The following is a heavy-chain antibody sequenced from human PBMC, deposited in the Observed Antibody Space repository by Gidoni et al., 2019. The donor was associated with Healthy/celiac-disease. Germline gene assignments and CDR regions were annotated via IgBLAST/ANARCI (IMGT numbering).Heavy chain of an antibody. D-gene: IGHD2-15*01. CDR3: AREADIVVVVAATTRPLGY. CDR1: GYTFTSYA. V-gene: IGHV7-4-1*02. CDR2: INTNTGNP. J-gene: IGHJ4*02. Sequence: QVQLVQSGSELKKPGASVKVSCKASGYTFTSYAMTWVRQAPGQGLEWMGWINTNTGNPTYAQGFTGRFVFSLDTSVSTAYLQISSLKAEDTAVYYCAREADIVVVVAATTRPLGYWGRGTLVTVSS.